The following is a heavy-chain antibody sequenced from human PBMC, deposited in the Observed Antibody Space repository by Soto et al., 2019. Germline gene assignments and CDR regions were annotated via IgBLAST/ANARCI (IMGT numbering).Heavy chain of an antibody. J-gene: IGHJ4*02. CDR3: AKGRGGSGSLTPRVDF. D-gene: IGHD3-10*01. CDR2: ISGGGDTT. CDR1: GFTFNNYA. V-gene: IGHV3-23*01. Sequence: EVQLLESGGGLVQPGGSLRLSCAASGFTFNNYAMTWVRQARGKGLEWVSAISGGGDTTSYADSVKGRFTVSRDGYKNTLYLQMSSLRAEDTALYYCAKGRGGSGSLTPRVDFWGQGTLVTVSS.